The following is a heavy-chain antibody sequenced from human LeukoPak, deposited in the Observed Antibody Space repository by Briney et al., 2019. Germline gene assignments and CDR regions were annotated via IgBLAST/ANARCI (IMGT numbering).Heavy chain of an antibody. J-gene: IGHJ4*02. CDR1: GGSISSSSYY. CDR2: IYYSGST. Sequence: SETLSLTCTVSGGSISSSSYYWGWIRQPPGKGLEWIGSIYYSGSTYYNPSLKSRVTISVDTSKNQSSLKLSSVTAADTAVYYCARAPRIAAAGIFDYWGQGTLVTVSS. CDR3: ARAPRIAAAGIFDY. V-gene: IGHV4-39*07. D-gene: IGHD6-13*01.